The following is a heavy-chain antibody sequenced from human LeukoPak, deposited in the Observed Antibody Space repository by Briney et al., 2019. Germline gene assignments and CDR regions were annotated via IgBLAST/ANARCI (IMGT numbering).Heavy chain of an antibody. Sequence: GASVKVSCKGSGYTFTSYGISWVRQAPGQGLEWMGWISAYNGNTNYAQKLQGRVTMTTDTSTSTAYMELRSLRSDDTAVYYCAREKYYDFWSGYPKPPLGYMDVWGKGTTGTVSS. CDR2: ISAYNGNT. J-gene: IGHJ6*03. D-gene: IGHD3-3*01. CDR1: GYTFTSYG. CDR3: AREKYYDFWSGYPKPPLGYMDV. V-gene: IGHV1-18*01.